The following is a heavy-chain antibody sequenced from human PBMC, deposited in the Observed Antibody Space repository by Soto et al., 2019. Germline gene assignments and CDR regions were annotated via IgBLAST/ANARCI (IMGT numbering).Heavy chain of an antibody. Sequence: GGSLRLSCAASGFPFSSYAMTWVRQAPGKGLEWVSGISGSGTITYDADSVKGRFTISRDNAKNSLYLQMDSLRVEDTAVNYCAREGALKPFSSWGQGALVTVSS. V-gene: IGHV3-23*01. CDR3: AREGALKPFSS. CDR2: ISGSGTIT. CDR1: GFPFSSYA. J-gene: IGHJ5*02.